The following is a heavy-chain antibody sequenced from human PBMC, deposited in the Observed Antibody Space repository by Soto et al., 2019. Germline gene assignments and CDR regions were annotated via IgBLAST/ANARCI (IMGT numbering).Heavy chain of an antibody. Sequence: GSLRLSCSASGFTFSSYAMHWVRQAPGKGLEYVSAISSNGGSTYYADSVKGRFTISRDNSKNTLYLQISSLRAEDTAVYYCVKDEGGAAADYGMDVWGQGTTVTVSS. CDR2: ISSNGGST. D-gene: IGHD6-13*01. V-gene: IGHV3-64D*06. CDR3: VKDEGGAAADYGMDV. J-gene: IGHJ6*02. CDR1: GFTFSSYA.